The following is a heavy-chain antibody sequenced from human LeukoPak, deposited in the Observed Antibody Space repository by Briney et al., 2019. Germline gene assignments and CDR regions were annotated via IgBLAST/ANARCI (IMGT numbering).Heavy chain of an antibody. V-gene: IGHV1-18*01. CDR2: ISFYHNKT. J-gene: IGHJ4*02. CDR3: ARGFGGPLDY. Sequence: ASVKVSCKASGYIFTSYGINWVRQAPGQGLQWVGWISFYHNKTNYSQMIQGRVTMTTDTSTSTAYMELRRLRSDDTAVYYCARGFGGPLDYWGQGTLVTVSS. CDR1: GYIFTSYG. D-gene: IGHD3-10*01.